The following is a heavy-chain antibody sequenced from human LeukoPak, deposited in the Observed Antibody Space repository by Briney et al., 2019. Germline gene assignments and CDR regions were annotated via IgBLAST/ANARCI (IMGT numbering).Heavy chain of an antibody. Sequence: GGSLRLSCAASGFTFSSYGMHWVRQAPGKGLEWVAVISYDRSNKYYADSVKGRFTISRDNSKNTLYLQMNSLRAEDTAVYYCAKDLVLIAVAGTGDYWGQGTLVTVSS. CDR1: GFTFSSYG. J-gene: IGHJ4*02. CDR3: AKDLVLIAVAGTGDY. D-gene: IGHD6-19*01. V-gene: IGHV3-30*18. CDR2: ISYDRSNK.